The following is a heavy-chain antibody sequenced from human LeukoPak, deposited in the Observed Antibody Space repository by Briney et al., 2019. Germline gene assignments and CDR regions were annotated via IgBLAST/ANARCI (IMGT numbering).Heavy chain of an antibody. V-gene: IGHV4-39*07. CDR1: GGSISSSSYY. CDR3: ASLAAAGDNYYYYMDV. D-gene: IGHD6-13*01. CDR2: IYYSGST. Sequence: PSETLSLTCTVSGGSISSSSYYWGWIRQPPGKGLEWIGSIYYSGSTNYNPSLKSRVTISVDTSKNQFSLKLSSVTAADTAVYYCASLAAAGDNYYYYMDVWGKGTTVTVSS. J-gene: IGHJ6*03.